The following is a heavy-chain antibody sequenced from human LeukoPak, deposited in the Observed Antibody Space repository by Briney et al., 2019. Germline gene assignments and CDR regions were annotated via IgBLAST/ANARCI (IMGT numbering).Heavy chain of an antibody. J-gene: IGHJ4*02. V-gene: IGHV4-61*01. Sequence: PSETLSLTCTVSGGSVSSGSYYWSWIRQPPGKGLEWIGYIYYSGSTNYNPSLKSRVTISVDTSKNQFSLKLSSVTAADTAVYYCASFREVNGETYYYDSSGYQPSDYWGQGTLVTVSS. CDR1: GGSVSSGSYY. CDR3: ASFREVNGETYYYDSSGYQPSDY. CDR2: IYYSGST. D-gene: IGHD3-22*01.